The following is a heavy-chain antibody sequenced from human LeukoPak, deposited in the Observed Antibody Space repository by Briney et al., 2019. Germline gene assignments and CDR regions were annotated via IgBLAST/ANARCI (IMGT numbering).Heavy chain of an antibody. D-gene: IGHD3-22*01. Sequence: GGSLRLSCAASGFXFSSYGMHWVRQAPGKGQEWVAVIWYDGSNKYYADSVKGRFTISRDNSKNTLYLQMNSLRAEDTAVYYCARDGRISYYDSSGPFDYWGQGTLVTVSS. CDR1: GFXFSSYG. J-gene: IGHJ4*02. CDR3: ARDGRISYYDSSGPFDY. V-gene: IGHV3-33*01. CDR2: IWYDGSNK.